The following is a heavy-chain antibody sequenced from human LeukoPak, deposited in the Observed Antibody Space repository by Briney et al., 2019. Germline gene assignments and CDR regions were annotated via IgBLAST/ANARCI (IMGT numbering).Heavy chain of an antibody. V-gene: IGHV1-8*01. CDR2: MNPNSGNT. J-gene: IGHJ6*02. D-gene: IGHD3-3*01. Sequence: ASVKVSCKASGYTFTSYDINLVRQATGQGLEWMGWMNPNSGNTGYAQKFQGRVTMTRNTSISTAYMELSSLRSEDTAVYYCARGGGCSSTSCYIGYDFWSGYYARGMDVWGQGTTVTVSS. CDR1: GYTFTSYD. CDR3: ARGGGCSSTSCYIGYDFWSGYYARGMDV.